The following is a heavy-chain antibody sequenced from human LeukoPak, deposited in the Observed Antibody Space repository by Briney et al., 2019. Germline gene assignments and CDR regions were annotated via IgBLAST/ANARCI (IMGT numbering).Heavy chain of an antibody. CDR1: GVSFSTSA. CDR3: ATEGYDLGTFFLDC. CDR2: TIPGFGSA. V-gene: IGHV1-69*05. D-gene: IGHD3-10*01. J-gene: IGHJ4*02. Sequence: ASVKVSCKASGVSFSTSAISWVRQAPGQGLEWMGGTIPGFGSANYAQSFKGRVTITTDGPTSTAYMELTSLRYEDTAVYYCATEGYDLGTFFLDCWGQGTLVTVSS.